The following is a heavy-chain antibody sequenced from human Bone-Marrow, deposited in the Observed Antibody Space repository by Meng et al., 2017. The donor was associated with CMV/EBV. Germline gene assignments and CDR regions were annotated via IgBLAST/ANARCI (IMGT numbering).Heavy chain of an antibody. CDR2: IKQDGSEK. CDR3: ARDSPDYGDYLFDY. V-gene: IGHV3-7*01. D-gene: IGHD4-17*01. Sequence: GGSLRLSCAASGFTFSSYCMTWVRQAPGKGLEWVANIKQDGSEKYYVDSVKGRFTISRDNAKNSLYLQMNTLRAEDTAVYYCARDSPDYGDYLFDYWGQGVLVTVSS. J-gene: IGHJ4*02. CDR1: GFTFSSYC.